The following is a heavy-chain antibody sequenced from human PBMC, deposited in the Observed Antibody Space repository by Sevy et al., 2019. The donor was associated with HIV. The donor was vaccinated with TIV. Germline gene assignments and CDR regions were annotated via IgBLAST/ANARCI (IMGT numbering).Heavy chain of an antibody. CDR2: LSFGCGKI. V-gene: IGHV3-23*01. CDR1: GFDFSIYS. Sequence: GGSLRLYCAASGFDFSIYSMSWVRQAPGKGLEWVSTLSFGCGKINYADSVKGRFTISRDNNKSSVYLQMNNMRVEDTAVYYCAREGGTKPHDYWGQGTLVTVSS. CDR3: AREGGTKPHDY. D-gene: IGHD1-26*01. J-gene: IGHJ4*02.